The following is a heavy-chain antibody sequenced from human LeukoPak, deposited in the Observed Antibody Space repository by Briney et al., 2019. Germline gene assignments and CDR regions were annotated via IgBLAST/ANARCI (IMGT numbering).Heavy chain of an antibody. J-gene: IGHJ4*02. D-gene: IGHD1-1*01. CDR3: ARRLERHHDFDY. V-gene: IGHV1-18*01. CDR1: GYTFTSYG. Sequence: ASVKVSCKASGYTFTSYGISWVRQAPGQGLEWMGWISAYNGNTNYAQKLQGRVTMTTDTSTSTAYVELRSLRSDDTAMYYCARRLERHHDFDYWGQGTLVTVSS. CDR2: ISAYNGNT.